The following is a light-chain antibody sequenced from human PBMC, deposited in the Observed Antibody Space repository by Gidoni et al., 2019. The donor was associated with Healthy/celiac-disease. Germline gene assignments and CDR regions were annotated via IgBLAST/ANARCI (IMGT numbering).Light chain of an antibody. CDR2: DAS. V-gene: IGKV3-11*01. CDR1: QTVSSY. J-gene: IGKJ5*01. CDR3: QQRSNWPS. Sequence: SQTVSSYLAWYQQKPGQAPRLLSYDASSSATGIPDRCSGSGSGTDFTLTISSLEPEDFAFYYCQQRSNWPSFGQGTRLEIK.